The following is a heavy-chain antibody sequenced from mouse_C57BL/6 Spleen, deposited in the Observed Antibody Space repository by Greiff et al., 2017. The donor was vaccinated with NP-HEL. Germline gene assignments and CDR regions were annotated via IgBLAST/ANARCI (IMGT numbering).Heavy chain of an antibody. Sequence: VQLQQSGAELVRPGSSVKLSCKASGYTFTSYWMHLVKQRPIQGLEWIGNIDPSDSETHYNQKFKDKATLTVDKSSSTAYMQLSSLTSEDYAVYYCARRDGSSYEDAMDDWGQGTSVTVSS. V-gene: IGHV1-52*01. D-gene: IGHD1-1*01. CDR3: ARRDGSSYEDAMDD. CDR2: IDPSDSET. CDR1: GYTFTSYW. J-gene: IGHJ4*01.